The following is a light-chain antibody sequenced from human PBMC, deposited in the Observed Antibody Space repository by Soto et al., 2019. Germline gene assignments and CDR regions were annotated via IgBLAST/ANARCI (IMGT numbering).Light chain of an antibody. CDR3: QHYNNWPLT. V-gene: IGKV3-15*01. Sequence: EIVMTQCPATLSVSPGERATLSCRASQSVNNNVAWYQQKPGQAPRLLIYGASTRATGIPARFSGSGSGTEFTLTISSLQSEDFAVYYCQHYNNWPLTFGGGTKVEIK. CDR2: GAS. J-gene: IGKJ4*01. CDR1: QSVNNN.